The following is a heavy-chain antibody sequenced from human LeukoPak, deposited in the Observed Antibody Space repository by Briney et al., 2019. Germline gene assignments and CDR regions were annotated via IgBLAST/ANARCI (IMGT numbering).Heavy chain of an antibody. Sequence: GESLKISCKGSGYSFTSYWIGWVRQMPGKGLEWMGIIYPGDSDTRYSPSFQGQVTISADKSISTAYLQWSSPKASDTAMYYCARHPSAEDIVATIYPDYWGQGTLVTVSS. CDR3: ARHPSAEDIVATIYPDY. J-gene: IGHJ4*02. V-gene: IGHV5-51*01. CDR2: IYPGDSDT. D-gene: IGHD5-12*01. CDR1: GYSFTSYW.